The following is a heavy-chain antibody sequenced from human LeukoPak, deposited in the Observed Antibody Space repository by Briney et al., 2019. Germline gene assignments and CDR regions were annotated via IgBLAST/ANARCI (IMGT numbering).Heavy chain of an antibody. Sequence: GGSLRLSCAASGFTFSSYSMNWVRQAPGKGLEWVSSISSSSSYIYYADSVKGRFTISRDNAKNSLYLQMNSLRAEDTAVYYCARILTPADGDYADNFDYWGQGTLVTVSS. D-gene: IGHD4-17*01. V-gene: IGHV3-21*04. J-gene: IGHJ4*02. CDR1: GFTFSSYS. CDR3: ARILTPADGDYADNFDY. CDR2: ISSSSSYI.